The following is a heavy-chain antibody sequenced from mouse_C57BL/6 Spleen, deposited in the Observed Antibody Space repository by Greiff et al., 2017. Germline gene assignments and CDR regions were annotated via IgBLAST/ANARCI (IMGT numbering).Heavy chain of an antibody. CDR1: GFTFSDYY. CDR3: AKDAPFDGGSYWYFDV. CDR2: INYDGSST. D-gene: IGHD1-1*02. V-gene: IGHV5-16*01. Sequence: EVQRVESEGGLVQPGSSMKLSCTASGFTFSDYYMAWVRQVPEKGLEWVANINYDGSSTYYLASLKSRFIISRDNAKNILYLQMSSLKSEDTATXYWAKDAPFDGGSYWYFDVWGTGTTVTVSS. J-gene: IGHJ1*03.